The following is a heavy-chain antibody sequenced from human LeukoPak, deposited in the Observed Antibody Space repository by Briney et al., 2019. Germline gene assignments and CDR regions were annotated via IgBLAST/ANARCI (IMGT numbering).Heavy chain of an antibody. V-gene: IGHV3-53*01. CDR2: IYSGGST. CDR1: GFTVSSNY. Sequence: GGSLRLSCAASGFTVSSNYKSWVRQAPGKGLEWVSVIYSGGSTYYADSVKGRFTISRDNSKNTLYLQMNSLRAEDTAVYYCARDSASYYYDSSGSFDYWGQGTLVTVSS. J-gene: IGHJ4*02. D-gene: IGHD3-22*01. CDR3: ARDSASYYYDSSGSFDY.